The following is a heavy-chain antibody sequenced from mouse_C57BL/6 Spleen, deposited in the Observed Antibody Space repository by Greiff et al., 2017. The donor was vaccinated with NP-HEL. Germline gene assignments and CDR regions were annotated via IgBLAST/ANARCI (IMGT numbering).Heavy chain of an antibody. V-gene: IGHV5-17*01. CDR1: GFTFSDYG. Sequence: EVQLVESGGGLVKPGGSLKLSCAASGFTFSDYGMHWVRQAPEKGLEWVAYISSGSSTIYYADTVKGRFTISIDNAKNTLFLQMTSLRSEDTAMYYCASYYYGSSYGYFDVWGTGTTVTVSS. CDR2: ISSGSSTI. J-gene: IGHJ1*03. D-gene: IGHD1-1*01. CDR3: ASYYYGSSYGYFDV.